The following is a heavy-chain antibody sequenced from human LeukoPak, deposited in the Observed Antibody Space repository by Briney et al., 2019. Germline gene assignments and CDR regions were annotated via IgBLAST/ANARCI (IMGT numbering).Heavy chain of an antibody. D-gene: IGHD6-13*01. CDR1: GFSFTTYW. CDR3: AKGGSSSWYAWFDP. J-gene: IGHJ5*02. Sequence: GESLRLSCAASGFSFTTYWMSWVRQAPGKGLEWVANIKQDGTEKYYVDSVKGRFTISRDNAKNSLYLQMNSLRAEDMALYYCAKGGSSSWYAWFDPWGQGTLVTVSS. CDR2: IKQDGTEK. V-gene: IGHV3-7*03.